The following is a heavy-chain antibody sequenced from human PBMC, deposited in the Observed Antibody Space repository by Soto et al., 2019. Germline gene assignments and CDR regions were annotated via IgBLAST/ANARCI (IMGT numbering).Heavy chain of an antibody. CDR1: GYTFTSYG. CDR2: ISAYNGNT. D-gene: IGHD3-9*01. V-gene: IGHV1-18*01. J-gene: IGHJ4*02. Sequence: QVQLVQSGAEVKKPGASVKVSCKASGYTFTSYGISWVRQATGQGLEWMGWISAYNGNTNYAQKLQGRVTMTTDTSTSTAYMELRSLRSDDTAVYYCARVYRADDILTGSDYWGQGTLVTVSS. CDR3: ARVYRADDILTGSDY.